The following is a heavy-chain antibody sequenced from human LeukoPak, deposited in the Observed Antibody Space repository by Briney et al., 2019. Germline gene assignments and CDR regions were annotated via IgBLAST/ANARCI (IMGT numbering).Heavy chain of an antibody. Sequence: GESLKISCKGSGYSFTSYWITWVRQMPGKGLEWMGRIDSSDTYTNYSPSFQGHVTLSADKSISTAYLQWSSLKASDTAMYYCATVTTIYYYYGMDVWGQGTTVTVSS. D-gene: IGHD4-17*01. CDR2: IDSSDTYT. CDR3: ATVTTIYYYYGMDV. J-gene: IGHJ6*02. V-gene: IGHV5-10-1*01. CDR1: GYSFTSYW.